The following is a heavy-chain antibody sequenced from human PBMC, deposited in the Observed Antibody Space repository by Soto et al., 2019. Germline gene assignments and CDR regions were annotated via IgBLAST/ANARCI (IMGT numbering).Heavy chain of an antibody. J-gene: IGHJ6*02. Sequence: LRLSCAASGFTFSGYAMHWVRQAPGKGLEWVAVISYDGSNRYHADSVKGRFTISRDNSKNTLYLQMNSLRPEDRAVYYCARGGGGYYYYGMDVWGQGTTVTVYS. V-gene: IGHV3-30-3*01. CDR1: GFTFSGYA. CDR3: ARGGGGYYYYGMDV. D-gene: IGHD3-16*01. CDR2: ISYDGSNR.